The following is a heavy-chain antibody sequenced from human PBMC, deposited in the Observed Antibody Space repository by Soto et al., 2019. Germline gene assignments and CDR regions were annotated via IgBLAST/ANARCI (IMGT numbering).Heavy chain of an antibody. CDR1: GYTFTSYA. V-gene: IGHV1-3*01. CDR3: ARDRVLGPPFDP. CDR2: INAGNGNT. J-gene: IGHJ5*02. Sequence: ASVKVSCKASGYTFTSYAMHWVRQAPGQRLEWMGWINAGNGNTKYSQKFQGRVTITRDTSASTAYMELSSLRSEDTAVYYCARDRVLGPPFDPWGQGTPVTVSS. D-gene: IGHD2-15*01.